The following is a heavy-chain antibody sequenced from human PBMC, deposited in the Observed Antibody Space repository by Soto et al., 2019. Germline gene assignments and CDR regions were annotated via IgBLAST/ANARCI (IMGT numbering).Heavy chain of an antibody. V-gene: IGHV1-69*13. CDR2: IIPIFGTA. CDR1: GGTFSSYA. D-gene: IGHD5-18*01. J-gene: IGHJ6*01. CDR3: ARGMVTVNYYYYGMDV. Sequence: SVKVSCKASGGTFSSYAISWVRQAPGQGLEWMGGIIPIFGTANYAQKFHGRVTITADESTSTAYMELSSLRSEDTAVYYCARGMVTVNYYYYGMDVWGQGTPVTVSS.